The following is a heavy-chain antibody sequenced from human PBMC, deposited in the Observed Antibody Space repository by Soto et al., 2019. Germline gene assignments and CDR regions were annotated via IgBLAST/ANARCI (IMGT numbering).Heavy chain of an antibody. D-gene: IGHD3-3*01. V-gene: IGHV4-59*01. Sequence: SETLSLTCTVSGGSISSYYWSWIRQPPGKGLEWIGYIYYSGSTNYNPSLKSRVTISVDTSKNQFSLKLSSVTAADTAVYYCARDGSYDFWSGYKNWFDPWGQGTLVTVSS. CDR1: GGSISSYY. CDR3: ARDGSYDFWSGYKNWFDP. CDR2: IYYSGST. J-gene: IGHJ5*02.